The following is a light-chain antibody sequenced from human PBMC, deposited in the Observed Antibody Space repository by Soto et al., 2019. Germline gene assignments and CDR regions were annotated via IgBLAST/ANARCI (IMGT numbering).Light chain of an antibody. CDR1: QSVSSSY. J-gene: IGKJ1*01. CDR2: GAS. CDR3: QQYGRT. Sequence: EIVLTHSPCTLSFSPWERSTLSCRASQSVSSSYLAWYQQKPGQAPRLLIYGASSRATGIPDRFSGSGSGTDFTLTISRLEPEDFAVYYCQQYGRTFGQGTKVDI. V-gene: IGKV3-20*01.